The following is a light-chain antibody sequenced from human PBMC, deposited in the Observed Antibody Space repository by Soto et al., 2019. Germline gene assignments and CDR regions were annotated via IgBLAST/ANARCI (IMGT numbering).Light chain of an antibody. CDR2: GAS. CDR1: QSVSSSY. J-gene: IGKJ5*01. Sequence: EIVSTQSPGTLSLSPGERATLSCSASQSVSSSYIAWYQQRPGQTPSLLIYGASTRATGIPDRFSGSGSGTHFTLTISRLEPGDFAVYYCQHFGGTTFTFGQGTRLEI. V-gene: IGKV3-20*01. CDR3: QHFGGTTFT.